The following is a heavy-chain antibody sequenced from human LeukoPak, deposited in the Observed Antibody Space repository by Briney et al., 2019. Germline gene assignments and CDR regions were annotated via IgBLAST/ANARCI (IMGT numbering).Heavy chain of an antibody. CDR1: GYSFTSYG. V-gene: IGHV1-18*04. CDR3: ARAYSYGYGPLDY. J-gene: IGHJ4*02. D-gene: IGHD5-18*01. Sequence: GATVKVSCKSSGYSFTSYGINWVRQATGQGLEWMGWISTDNGNTDYAQNLQGRVTMTTDTSTSTAYMEVRSLRSDDTAVYYCARAYSYGYGPLDYWGQGTLVTVSS. CDR2: ISTDNGNT.